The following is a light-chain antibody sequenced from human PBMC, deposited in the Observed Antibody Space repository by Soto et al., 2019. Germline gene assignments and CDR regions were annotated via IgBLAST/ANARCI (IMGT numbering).Light chain of an antibody. CDR2: GAS. Sequence: EIELTQSPDTLNLSAGERATLSCRASQSVTYDQLAWYRQTPGQAPRLLIYGASSRAAGIPDRFSGSGSGTDFTLTISRLEPEDFVVYHCQQYGDLPPTFGQGTKVDIK. CDR1: QSVTYDQ. V-gene: IGKV3-20*01. J-gene: IGKJ1*01. CDR3: QQYGDLPPT.